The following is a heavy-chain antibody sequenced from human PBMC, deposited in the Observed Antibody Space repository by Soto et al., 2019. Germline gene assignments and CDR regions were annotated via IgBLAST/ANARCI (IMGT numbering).Heavy chain of an antibody. Sequence: SVKVSCKASGDTFNSYTISWVRQAPGQGLEWMGRIIPILGIANYAQKFQGRVTITSDTSTSTAYMQLSTLRSEDTAVYYCAGKAVYSSRRVGYWGKGMLVTVSS. CDR2: IIPILGIA. J-gene: IGHJ4*02. V-gene: IGHV1-69*02. CDR3: AGKAVYSSRRVGY. D-gene: IGHD6-19*01. CDR1: GDTFNSYT.